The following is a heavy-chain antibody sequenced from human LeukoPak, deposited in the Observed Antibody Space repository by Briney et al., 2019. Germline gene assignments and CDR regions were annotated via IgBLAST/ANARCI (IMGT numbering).Heavy chain of an antibody. CDR2: IYTSGTT. Sequence: PSETLSLTCTVPGGSISSYFWSWIRQPAGKGLEWVGRIYTSGTTSYNASLKSRVTMSVDTSKNQFSLKLSSVTAADTAVYYCARERGSGIDYWGQGTLVTVSS. CDR1: GGSISSYF. CDR3: ARERGSGIDY. D-gene: IGHD3-10*01. J-gene: IGHJ4*02. V-gene: IGHV4-4*07.